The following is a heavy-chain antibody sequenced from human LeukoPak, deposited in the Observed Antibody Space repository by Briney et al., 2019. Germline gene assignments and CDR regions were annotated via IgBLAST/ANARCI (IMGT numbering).Heavy chain of an antibody. CDR3: ERHWEPVPDY. CDR2: IYLGESET. CDR1: GYTLTSLL. J-gene: IGHJ4*02. Sequence: GASLKISSKRSGYTLTSLLLGWGGQIPGKGLGWLGIIYLGESETRYSPSFQGQVTISADKSISTAYRQWSSLKASDTAMYYCERHWEPVPDYWGQGTLVTASS. V-gene: IGHV5-51*01. D-gene: IGHD1-26*01.